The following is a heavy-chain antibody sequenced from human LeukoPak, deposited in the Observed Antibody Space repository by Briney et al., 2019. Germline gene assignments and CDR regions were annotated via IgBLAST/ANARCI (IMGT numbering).Heavy chain of an antibody. J-gene: IGHJ4*02. V-gene: IGHV3-23*01. D-gene: IGHD3-3*01. CDR1: GFTFSSYA. CDR2: ISGSGGST. Sequence: GGSLRLSCAASGFTFSSYAMSWVRQAPGKGLEWVSAISGSGGSTYYADSVKGRFTISRDNSKNTLYLQMNSLRAEDTAVYYCANVRIFGVVIDGFDYWGQGTLVTVSS. CDR3: ANVRIFGVVIDGFDY.